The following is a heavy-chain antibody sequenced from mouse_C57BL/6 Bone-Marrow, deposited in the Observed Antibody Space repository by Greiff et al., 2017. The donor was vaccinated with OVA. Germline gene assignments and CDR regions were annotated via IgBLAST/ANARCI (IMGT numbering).Heavy chain of an antibody. CDR3: TTQPSFAY. CDR1: GFNIKDDY. Sequence: EVQLKESGAELVRPGASVKLSCTASGFNIKDDYMHWVKQRPEQGLEWIGWIDPENGDTEYASKFQGKATITADTSSNTAYLQLSSLTSEDTAVYYCTTQPSFAYWGQGTLVTVSA. CDR2: IDPENGDT. J-gene: IGHJ3*01. V-gene: IGHV14-4*01.